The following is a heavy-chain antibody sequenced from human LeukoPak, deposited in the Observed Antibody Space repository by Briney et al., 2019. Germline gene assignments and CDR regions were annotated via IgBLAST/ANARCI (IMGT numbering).Heavy chain of an antibody. CDR2: INHSGST. Sequence: SETLSLTCAVYGGSFSGYYWSWIRQPPGKGLEWIGEINHSGSTNYNPSLKSRVSISVDTSKNQFSLKLSSVTAADTAVYYCARVVAVAGRNLYYFDYWGQGTLVTVSS. V-gene: IGHV4-34*01. CDR1: GGSFSGYY. D-gene: IGHD6-19*01. J-gene: IGHJ4*02. CDR3: ARVVAVAGRNLYYFDY.